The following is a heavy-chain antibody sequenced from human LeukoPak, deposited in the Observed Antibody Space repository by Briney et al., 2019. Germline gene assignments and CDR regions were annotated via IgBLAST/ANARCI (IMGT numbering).Heavy chain of an antibody. Sequence: GGSLRLSCAASGFTFSSYSMNWARQAPGKGLEWVSSISSSSSYIYYADSVKGRLTISRDNAKNSLYLQMNSLRAEDTAVYYCARDQSSSWYVGYMDVWGKGTTVTVSS. CDR2: ISSSSSYI. CDR1: GFTFSSYS. CDR3: ARDQSSSWYVGYMDV. V-gene: IGHV3-21*01. J-gene: IGHJ6*03. D-gene: IGHD6-13*01.